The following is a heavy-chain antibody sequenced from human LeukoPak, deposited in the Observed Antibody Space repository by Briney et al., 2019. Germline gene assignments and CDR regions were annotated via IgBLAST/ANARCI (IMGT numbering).Heavy chain of an antibody. J-gene: IGHJ4*02. CDR1: VYTFTSYY. V-gene: IGHV1-46*03. CDR3: AREAGSNPEYYFDY. CDR2: INPSGGST. Sequence: GASVTVSCKASVYTFTSYYMHWVRQAPGQGLEWMGLINPSGGSTSYAQKFQGRVTMTRDTSTSTVYMELSSLRSEDTAVYYCAREAGSNPEYYFDYWGQGTLVTVSS. D-gene: IGHD3-10*01.